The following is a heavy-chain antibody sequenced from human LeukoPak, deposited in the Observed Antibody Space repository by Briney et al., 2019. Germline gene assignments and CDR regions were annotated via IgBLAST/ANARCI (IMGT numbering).Heavy chain of an antibody. Sequence: GESLKISCKAFDFSFTTYWIGWVRQMPGKGLEWMGIIYPQDSDTLYSPSFQGQVTISADKSISTAYLQWSSLKASDTAMYYCAIAAAGTAHFDYWGQGTLVTVSS. J-gene: IGHJ4*02. CDR3: AIAAAGTAHFDY. V-gene: IGHV5-51*01. CDR2: IYPQDSDT. D-gene: IGHD6-13*01. CDR1: DFSFTTYW.